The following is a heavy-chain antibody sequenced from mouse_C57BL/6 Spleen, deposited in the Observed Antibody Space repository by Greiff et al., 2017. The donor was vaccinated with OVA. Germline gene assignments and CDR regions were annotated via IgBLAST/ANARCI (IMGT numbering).Heavy chain of an antibody. CDR2: IFPGSGST. CDR1: GYTFTDYY. CDR3: ARDPYYYGSSYWYFDV. Sequence: QVQLQQSGPELVKPGASVKISCKAYGYTFTDYYINWVKQRPGQGLEWIGWIFPGSGSTYYNEKFKGKATLTVDKSSSTAYMLLSSLTSEDSAVYFCARDPYYYGSSYWYFDVWGTGTTVTVSS. V-gene: IGHV1-75*01. D-gene: IGHD1-1*01. J-gene: IGHJ1*03.